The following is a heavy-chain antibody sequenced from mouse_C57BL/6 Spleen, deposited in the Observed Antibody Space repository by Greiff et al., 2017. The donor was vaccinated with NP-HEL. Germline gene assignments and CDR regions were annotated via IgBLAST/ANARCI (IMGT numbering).Heavy chain of an antibody. J-gene: IGHJ1*03. Sequence: EVKLMESEGGLVQPGSSMKLSCTASGFTFSDYYMAWVRQVPEKGLEWVANINYDGSSTYYLDSLKSRFIISRDNAKNILYLQMSSLKSEDTATYYCARVNYPYWYFDVWGTGTTVTVSS. CDR1: GFTFSDYY. CDR3: ARVNYPYWYFDV. D-gene: IGHD2-1*01. V-gene: IGHV5-16*01. CDR2: INYDGSST.